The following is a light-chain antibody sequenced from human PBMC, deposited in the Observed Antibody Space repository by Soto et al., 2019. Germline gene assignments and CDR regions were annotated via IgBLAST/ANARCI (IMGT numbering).Light chain of an antibody. Sequence: DIQLTQSPSFLSASVGDRVTITCRASQGISSFLAWYQQKPGKAPNLLIYTASTLQSGVPSRFSGSGSGTEFTLTISSLQPEDFATYYCQQLNGYPHPIGGGTKVEI. V-gene: IGKV1-9*01. CDR2: TAS. J-gene: IGKJ4*01. CDR1: QGISSF. CDR3: QQLNGYPHP.